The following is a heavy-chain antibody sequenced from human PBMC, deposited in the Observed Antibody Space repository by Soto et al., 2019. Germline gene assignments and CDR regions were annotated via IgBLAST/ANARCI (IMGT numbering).Heavy chain of an antibody. CDR3: ARDNYYDSSGYYWHDAFDI. CDR2: ISAYNGNT. V-gene: IGHV1-18*01. Sequence: QVQLVQSGAEVKKPGASVKVSCKASGYTFTSYGISWVRQAPGQGLEWMGWISAYNGNTNYAQKRQGRVTMTTDTSTSTAYMELRSLRSDDTAVYYCARDNYYDSSGYYWHDAFDIWGQGTMVTVSS. J-gene: IGHJ3*02. D-gene: IGHD3-22*01. CDR1: GYTFTSYG.